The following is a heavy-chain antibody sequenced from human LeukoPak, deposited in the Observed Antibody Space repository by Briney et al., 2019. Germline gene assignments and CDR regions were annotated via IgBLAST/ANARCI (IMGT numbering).Heavy chain of an antibody. CDR2: IYTSGST. Sequence: PSETLSLTCTVSGGSISSYYWSWIRQPAGKGLEWIGRIYTSGSTNYNPSLKSRVTMSVDTSKNQFSLKLSSVTAADTAVYYCARGTGIVVVPAAKVGFDPWGQGTLVTVSS. J-gene: IGHJ5*02. D-gene: IGHD2-2*01. V-gene: IGHV4-4*07. CDR1: GGSISSYY. CDR3: ARGTGIVVVPAAKVGFDP.